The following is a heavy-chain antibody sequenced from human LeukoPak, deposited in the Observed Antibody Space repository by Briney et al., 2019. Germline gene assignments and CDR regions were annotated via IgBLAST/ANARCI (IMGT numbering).Heavy chain of an antibody. J-gene: IGHJ4*02. D-gene: IGHD7-27*01. CDR2: ISGSGGST. V-gene: IGHV3-23*01. CDR3: AKDGGLWVSAHWGDS. CDR1: GFTFSSYA. Sequence: GGSLRLSCAASGFTFSSYAMSWVRQAPGKGLEWVSAISGSGGSTYYADSVKGRLTVSRDNSKNTLFLQMNSLRAEDTAVYYCAKDGGLWVSAHWGDSWGRGTLVTVSS.